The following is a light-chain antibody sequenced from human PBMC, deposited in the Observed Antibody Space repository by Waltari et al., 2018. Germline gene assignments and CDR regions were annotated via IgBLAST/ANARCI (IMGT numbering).Light chain of an antibody. Sequence: SVLPQPPSVSEAPRQRVTISCSGSRSNIGNNALTWYQQVPGKAPNPLVFAVDLRPSGGSDRFSGSKSGTSASLAISGLRSEDEGVYFCAAWDDSLKGVLFGGGTKLTVL. J-gene: IGLJ2*01. CDR3: AAWDDSLKGVL. V-gene: IGLV1-36*01. CDR1: RSNIGNNA. CDR2: AVD.